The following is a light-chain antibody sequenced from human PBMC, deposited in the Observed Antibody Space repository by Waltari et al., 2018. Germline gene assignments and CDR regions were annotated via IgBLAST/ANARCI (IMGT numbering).Light chain of an antibody. V-gene: IGLV2-14*03. CDR3: SSYTSSTIPV. CDR1: SSYVGGYQY. J-gene: IGLJ1*01. Sequence: QSALTQPASVSGSPGQSITISCPGTSSYVGGYQYVSWYQQPPDKAPKLMLYDVNNRPSGVSNRFSGSKSGNTASLTISSLQAEDEADYYCSSYTSSTIPVFGTGTKVTVL. CDR2: DVN.